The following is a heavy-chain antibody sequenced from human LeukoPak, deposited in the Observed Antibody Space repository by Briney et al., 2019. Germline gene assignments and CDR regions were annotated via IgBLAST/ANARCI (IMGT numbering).Heavy chain of an antibody. CDR1: GGSFSGYY. Sequence: PSETLSLTSAVYGGSFSGYYWSWIRQPPGKGLEWIGEINHSGSTNYNPSLKSRVTISVDTSKNQFSLKLSSVTAADTAVYYCARGYSQSAVAAKGGFDYWGQGTLVTVSS. CDR3: ARGYSQSAVAAKGGFDY. CDR2: INHSGST. V-gene: IGHV4-34*01. J-gene: IGHJ4*02. D-gene: IGHD6-19*01.